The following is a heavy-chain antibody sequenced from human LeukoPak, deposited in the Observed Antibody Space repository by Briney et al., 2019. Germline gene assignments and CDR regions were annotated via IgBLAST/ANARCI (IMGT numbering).Heavy chain of an antibody. Sequence: GASVKVSCKASGYTFTSYYIHWVRQAPGQGLEWMGVINPSSGSTSYAQKFQGRVTMTRDTSTSTVYMELSSLRSEDTAVYYCAREGVGATTSSFDYWGQGTLVTVSS. CDR1: GYTFTSYY. CDR3: AREGVGATTSSFDY. CDR2: INPSSGST. V-gene: IGHV1-46*01. D-gene: IGHD1-26*01. J-gene: IGHJ4*02.